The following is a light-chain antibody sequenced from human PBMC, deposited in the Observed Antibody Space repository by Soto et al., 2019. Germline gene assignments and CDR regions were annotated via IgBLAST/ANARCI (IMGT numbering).Light chain of an antibody. J-gene: IGLJ1*01. CDR3: SSYTTRNTEV. CDR2: DVT. CDR1: SSDVGGYNF. V-gene: IGLV2-14*01. Sequence: LTQPASVSGSPGQSITISCTGTSSDVGGYNFVSWYQQHPGKAPKLIIYDVTNRPSGVSNRFSASKSGNTASLTISGLQAEDEADYYCSSYTTRNTEVFGTGTKVTVL.